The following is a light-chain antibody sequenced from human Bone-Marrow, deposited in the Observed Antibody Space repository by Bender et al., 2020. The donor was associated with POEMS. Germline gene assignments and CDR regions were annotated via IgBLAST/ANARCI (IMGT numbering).Light chain of an antibody. CDR1: ALPKRY. V-gene: IGLV3-25*03. Sequence: ARITCSGDALPKRYTYWYQQKPGQVPVLMIYKDSERPSGIPERFSGSSSGTTVTLTISGVQAEDEADYYCQSGDSSGTYVVFGGGTKLTVL. CDR3: QSGDSSGTYVV. CDR2: KDS. J-gene: IGLJ2*01.